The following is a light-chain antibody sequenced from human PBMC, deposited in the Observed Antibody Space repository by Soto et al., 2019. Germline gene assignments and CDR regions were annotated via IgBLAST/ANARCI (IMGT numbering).Light chain of an antibody. CDR1: QYINTR. J-gene: IGKJ1*01. Sequence: EIVLTQSPATLSSFPGDRVTLSCRASQYINTRLAWYQHRPGQAPRLLIYQTSLRAAGIPARFSASGSGTDFTLTISDVQPEDFAVYYCQQYNNWPRTFGQGTKVDIK. CDR3: QQYNNWPRT. CDR2: QTS. V-gene: IGKV3-11*01.